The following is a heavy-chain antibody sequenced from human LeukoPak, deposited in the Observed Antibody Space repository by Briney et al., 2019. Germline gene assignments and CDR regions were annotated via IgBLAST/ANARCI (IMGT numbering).Heavy chain of an antibody. CDR3: AKARDTSGWTLLDY. CDR1: GFTFSSYA. D-gene: IGHD6-19*01. CDR2: ISGSSGST. J-gene: IGHJ4*02. V-gene: IGHV3-23*01. Sequence: GGSLRLSCAASGFTFSSYAMSWVRQAPGKGLEWVSVISGSSGSTYYADSVKGRFTISRDNSKNTLYVQMNSLRAEDTAVYYCAKARDTSGWTLLDYWGQGTLVTVSS.